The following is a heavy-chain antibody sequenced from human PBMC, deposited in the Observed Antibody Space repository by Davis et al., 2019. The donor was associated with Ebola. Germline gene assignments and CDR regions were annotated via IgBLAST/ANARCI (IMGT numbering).Heavy chain of an antibody. CDR1: AGSISSYY. J-gene: IGHJ4*02. Sequence: SETLSLTCTVSAGSISSYYWRWIRPPQGMGLEWIGYIYYRGSTSYNPSLKSRVTTSVDTSKNQFSLKLSSVTAADAAVYYCARGGYSSGWFSFWCYWGQGILVTVSS. V-gene: IGHV4-59*01. D-gene: IGHD6-19*01. CDR3: ARGGYSSGWFSFWCY. CDR2: IYYRGST.